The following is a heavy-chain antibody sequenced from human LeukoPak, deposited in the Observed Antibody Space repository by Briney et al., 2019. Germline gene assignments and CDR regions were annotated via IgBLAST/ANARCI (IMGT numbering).Heavy chain of an antibody. V-gene: IGHV4-30-4*08. CDR3: ARGSSSDYDFWSGYSAGYYYYYYMDV. Sequence: SQTLSLTCTVSGGSISSGDYYWSWIRQPPGKGLEWIGYIYYSGSTYYNPSLKSRVTISVDTSKNQFSLNLSSVTAADTAVYYCARGSSSDYDFWSGYSAGYYYYYYMDVWGKGTTVTVSS. CDR1: GGSISSGDYY. CDR2: IYYSGST. J-gene: IGHJ6*03. D-gene: IGHD3-3*01.